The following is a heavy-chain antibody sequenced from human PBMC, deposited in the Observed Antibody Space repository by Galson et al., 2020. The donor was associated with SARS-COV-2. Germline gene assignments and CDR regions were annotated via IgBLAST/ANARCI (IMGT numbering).Heavy chain of an antibody. CDR2: VYYSGST. V-gene: IGHV4-59*08. Sequence: ETSETLSLTCTVSGGSISSYYWSWVRQPPGKVLEWIGYVYYSGSTDYNPSLKSRGTISVDTSKNQFFLIMSSVTAADTGVYYCARHGGGYNLFDSWGQGTLVSVSP. D-gene: IGHD5-12*01. J-gene: IGHJ4*02. CDR3: ARHGGGYNLFDS. CDR1: GGSISSYY.